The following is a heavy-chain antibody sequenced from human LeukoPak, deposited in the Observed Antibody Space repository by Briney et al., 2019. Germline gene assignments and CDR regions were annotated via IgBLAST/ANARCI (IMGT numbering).Heavy chain of an antibody. D-gene: IGHD3-22*01. CDR1: GFTFSSYA. CDR3: AKELYYYDSSGSFDY. CDR2: ISYDGSNK. J-gene: IGHJ4*02. V-gene: IGHV3-30-3*01. Sequence: GRSLRLSCAASGFTFSSYAMHWVRQAPGKGLEWVAVISYDGSNKYYADSVKGRFTISRDNSKNTLYLQMNSLRAEDTAVYYCAKELYYYDSSGSFDYWGQGTLVAVSS.